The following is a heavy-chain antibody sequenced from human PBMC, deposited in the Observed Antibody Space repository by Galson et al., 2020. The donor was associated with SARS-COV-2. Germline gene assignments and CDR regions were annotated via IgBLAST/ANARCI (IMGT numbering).Heavy chain of an antibody. V-gene: IGHV4-61*02. CDR2: IYKSGNT. CDR3: ARGNSPCVTIFGVLTGTCGMDV. CDR1: GASISSGSYY. J-gene: IGHJ6*02. Sequence: SETLSLTCTVSGASISSGSYYWSWIRQPAWKGLEWIGRIYKSGNTNYNPSLWSQVTISVDTSKNQFSLKLTSVTAADTAVYYCARGNSPCVTIFGVLTGTCGMDVWGQGTTVTVSS. D-gene: IGHD3-3*01.